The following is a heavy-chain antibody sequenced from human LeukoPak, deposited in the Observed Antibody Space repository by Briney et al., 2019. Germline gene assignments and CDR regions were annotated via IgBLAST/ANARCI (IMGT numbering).Heavy chain of an antibody. J-gene: IGHJ4*02. CDR1: GFTFNSYA. Sequence: GGSLRLSCAASGFTFNSYAMSWVRQAPGKGLAWVSAISGSGGSTYYADSVKGRFTISRDNSKNTLYLHMNSLRAEDTAVYYCAKDRILVGATTWVDYWGQGTLVTVSS. CDR3: AKDRILVGATTWVDY. CDR2: ISGSGGST. D-gene: IGHD1-26*01. V-gene: IGHV3-23*01.